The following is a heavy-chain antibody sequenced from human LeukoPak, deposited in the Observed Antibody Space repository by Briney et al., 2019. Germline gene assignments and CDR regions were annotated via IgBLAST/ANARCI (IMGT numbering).Heavy chain of an antibody. CDR3: ARDRPYYYDSSGYYYDYYYYMDV. J-gene: IGHJ6*03. CDR2: ISAYNGNT. V-gene: IGHV1-18*01. Sequence: ASVKVSCKASGYTFTSYGISWVRQAPGQGLEWMGWISAYNGNTNYAQKLQGRVTMTTDTSTSTAYMELRSLRSDDTAVYYCARDRPYYYDSSGYYYDYYYYMDVWGKGTTVTVSS. CDR1: GYTFTSYG. D-gene: IGHD3-22*01.